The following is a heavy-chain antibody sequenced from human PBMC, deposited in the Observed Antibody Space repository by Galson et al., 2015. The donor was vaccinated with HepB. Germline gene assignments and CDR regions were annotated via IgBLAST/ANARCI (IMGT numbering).Heavy chain of an antibody. Sequence: SLRLSCAASGFTFSRLGMTWVRQAPGKGLECVSAIGVRGTTDYSDSVKGRFIISSDYSKNMLYLQMNNLKAEDTAVYYCAKGTTDIDYWGQGTLVTVSS. CDR3: AKGTTDIDY. D-gene: IGHD1-1*01. CDR2: IGVRGTT. J-gene: IGHJ4*02. CDR1: GFTFSRLG. V-gene: IGHV3-23*01.